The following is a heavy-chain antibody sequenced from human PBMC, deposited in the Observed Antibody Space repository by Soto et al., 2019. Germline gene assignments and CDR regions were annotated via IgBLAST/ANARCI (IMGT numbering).Heavy chain of an antibody. J-gene: IGHJ5*01. CDR2: IYHTGNT. CDR1: GDYINNGHY. D-gene: IGHD1-1*01. Sequence: SETLYLTCAVFGDYINNGHYWGWIRQPPGEGLEWVGNIYHTGNTYYNPSLQSRVTILLDTSKNQSSLKLNPVTTALRDVYSCVRDAANNLRGGFDSWGQGTLVTVSS. CDR3: VRDAANNLRGGFDS. V-gene: IGHV4-38-2*02.